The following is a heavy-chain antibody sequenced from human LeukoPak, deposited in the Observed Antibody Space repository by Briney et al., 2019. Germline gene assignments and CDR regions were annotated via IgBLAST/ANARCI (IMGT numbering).Heavy chain of an antibody. J-gene: IGHJ4*02. Sequence: PGGSLRLSCAASGFTFSSYGMHWVRQDPGKGLEWVAVIWYDGSNKYYADSVKGRFTISRDNSKNTLYLQMNSLRAEDTAVYYCARDLYYDSSGSDYWGQGTLVTVSS. V-gene: IGHV3-33*01. CDR3: ARDLYYDSSGSDY. D-gene: IGHD3-22*01. CDR2: IWYDGSNK. CDR1: GFTFSSYG.